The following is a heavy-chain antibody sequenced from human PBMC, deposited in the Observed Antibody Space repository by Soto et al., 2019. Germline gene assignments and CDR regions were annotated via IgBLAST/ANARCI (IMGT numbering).Heavy chain of an antibody. CDR2: IKQDGRET. D-gene: IGHD2-15*01. CDR3: ATGTSHYKYVPVWY. CDR1: GFTFSSYW. J-gene: IGHJ4*02. V-gene: IGHV3-7*03. Sequence: EVQLVESGGGLVQPGGSLRLSCAASGFTFSSYWMSWVRQAPGKALECVANIKQDGRETYYVDSVKGRFTISRDNANSALSLQMDSLGAEDTAVYYCATGTSHYKYVPVWYWGQGTHVIVSS.